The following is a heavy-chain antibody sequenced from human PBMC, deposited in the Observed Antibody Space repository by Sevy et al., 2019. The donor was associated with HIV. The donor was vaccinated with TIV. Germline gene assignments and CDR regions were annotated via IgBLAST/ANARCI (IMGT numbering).Heavy chain of an antibody. Sequence: ASVKVSCKASGYTLTCYYMHWVRQAPGQGLEGMGRINPNSGGTNYAQKFQGRVTMTRDTSISTAYLELSRLRSDDTAVYYCARDIRIAAAVPWGQGSLVTVSS. CDR3: ARDIRIAAAVP. D-gene: IGHD6-13*01. J-gene: IGHJ5*02. CDR1: GYTLTCYY. V-gene: IGHV1-2*06. CDR2: INPNSGGT.